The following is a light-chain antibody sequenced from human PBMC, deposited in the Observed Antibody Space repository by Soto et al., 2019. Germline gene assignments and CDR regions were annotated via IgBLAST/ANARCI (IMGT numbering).Light chain of an antibody. CDR1: SSDIGAYNS. V-gene: IGLV2-8*01. CDR3: FSYAGSNNGV. Sequence: QLVLTQPPSASGSPGQSVTISCTGTSSDIGAYNSVSWFQQHPGKAPKLMIYEVNKRPSGVPDRFSGSKSGNTASLTVSGLQAEDEADYYCFSYAGSNNGVFGGGTKLTVL. CDR2: EVN. J-gene: IGLJ3*02.